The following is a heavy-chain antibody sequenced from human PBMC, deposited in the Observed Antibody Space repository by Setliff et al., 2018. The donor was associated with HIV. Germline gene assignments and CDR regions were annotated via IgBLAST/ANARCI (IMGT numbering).Heavy chain of an antibody. D-gene: IGHD3-10*01. V-gene: IGHV4-4*07. CDR2: SDTSEST. CDR3: ARSGFGYSYYSMDV. CDR1: GGSISSYY. J-gene: IGHJ6*03. Sequence: SETLSLTCTVAGGSISSYYGNWIRQSAGKGLEWIGRSDTSESTNYNPSLKSRVTMSVDTSNHQFSLKLRSVTAADTAVYYCARSGFGYSYYSMDVWGKGTTVTVSS.